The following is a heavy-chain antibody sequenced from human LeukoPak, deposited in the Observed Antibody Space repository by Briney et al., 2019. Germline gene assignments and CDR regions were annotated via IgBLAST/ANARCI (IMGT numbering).Heavy chain of an antibody. Sequence: SETLSLTCTVSGGSVSSSSYYWGWIRQPPGKGLECIGSLYYSGSTYYNPSLKSRVTISVDTSKNQFSLKLYSVTAADTAVYYCARISWRAYYTDYWGQGTLVTVSS. J-gene: IGHJ4*02. D-gene: IGHD3-3*01. CDR1: GGSVSSSSYY. V-gene: IGHV4-39*01. CDR2: LYYSGST. CDR3: ARISWRAYYTDY.